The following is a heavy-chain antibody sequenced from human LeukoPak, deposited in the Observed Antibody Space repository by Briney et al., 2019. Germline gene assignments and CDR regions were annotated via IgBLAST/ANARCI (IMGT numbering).Heavy chain of an antibody. CDR3: ARRGRKFIVVVRDAIRGIFDY. Sequence: SETLSLTCSVYGGSFSGYYCSWIRQPPGKGLEWIGEINHSGSTNYNPALKSRVTISVDTSKNQFSLKLISVNAEDTAVYYCARRGRKFIVVVRDAIRGIFDYWGQGTLVTVSS. CDR2: INHSGST. CDR1: GGSFSGYY. J-gene: IGHJ4*02. V-gene: IGHV4-34*01. D-gene: IGHD2-2*02.